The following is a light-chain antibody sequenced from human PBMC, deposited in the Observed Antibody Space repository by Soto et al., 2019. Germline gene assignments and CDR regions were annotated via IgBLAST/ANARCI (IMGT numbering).Light chain of an antibody. V-gene: IGLV2-8*01. Sequence: QSVLTQPPSASGSPGQSVTISCTGTSSDVGGYNYVSWYQQHPGKAPKLMIYEVSKRPSGVPDRFSGSKSGNTASLAICGLQSEDEADYYCAAWDGSMHGVVFGGGTKVTVL. CDR3: AAWDGSMHGVV. J-gene: IGLJ2*01. CDR1: SSDVGGYNY. CDR2: EVS.